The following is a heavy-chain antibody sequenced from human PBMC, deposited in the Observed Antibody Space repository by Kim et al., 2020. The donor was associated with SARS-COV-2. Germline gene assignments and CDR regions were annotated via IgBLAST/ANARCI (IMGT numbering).Heavy chain of an antibody. V-gene: IGHV4-38-2*02. D-gene: IGHD3-10*01. J-gene: IGHJ5*02. CDR2: IYHSGST. Sequence: SETLSLTCTVSGYSISSGYYWGWIRQPPGKGLEWIGSIYHSGSTYYNPSLKSRVTISLDTSKNQFSLKLSSVTAADTAVYHCARGYYYGSRSYNWFDPWGQGTLVTVSS. CDR1: GYSISSGYY. CDR3: ARGYYYGSRSYNWFDP.